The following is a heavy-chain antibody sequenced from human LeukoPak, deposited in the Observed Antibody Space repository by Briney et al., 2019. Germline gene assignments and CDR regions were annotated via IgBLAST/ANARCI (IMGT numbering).Heavy chain of an antibody. D-gene: IGHD6-13*01. Sequence: ARSLTLSCEASGFTFSGNWMSWVRQAPGEGMEWVASINPDGRQKLYMDSVKGRFTLSRRPTTRSLWRQMNSLGAEDTAMYYCAKEGQNSSSWYPYYYSSMDVCGKGATVTVSS. CDR1: GFTFSGNW. J-gene: IGHJ6*03. V-gene: IGHV3-7*01. CDR2: INPDGRQK. CDR3: AKEGQNSSSWYPYYYSSMDV.